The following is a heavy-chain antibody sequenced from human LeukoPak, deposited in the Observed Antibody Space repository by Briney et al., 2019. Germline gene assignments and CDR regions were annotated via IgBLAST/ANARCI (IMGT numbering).Heavy chain of an antibody. Sequence: PGGSLRLSCAASGFSFSSRNMNWVRQAPGKGLEWVSYISASTSSIYYADSVKGRFTISRDNAKNSLYLQMNSLRAEDTAVYYCAISANYDFWSSDAFDIWGQGTMVTVSS. CDR3: AISANYDFWSSDAFDI. CDR1: GFSFSSRN. V-gene: IGHV3-48*01. J-gene: IGHJ3*02. D-gene: IGHD3-3*01. CDR2: ISASTSSI.